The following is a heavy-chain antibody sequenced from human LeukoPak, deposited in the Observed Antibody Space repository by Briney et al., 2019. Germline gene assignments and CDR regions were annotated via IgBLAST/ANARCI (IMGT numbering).Heavy chain of an antibody. Sequence: TSETLSLTCAVSGGAFSNYFWTWIRQPPGKGLEWIAEINDSGSTNSNSSLRSRVAISLDTSKNQFSLRLTSVTAADTAVYYCARGQYCSTTTCYSAGRYFDFWGQGTLVTVSS. CDR3: ARGQYCSTTTCYSAGRYFDF. CDR1: GGAFSNYF. J-gene: IGHJ4*02. CDR2: INDSGST. D-gene: IGHD2-2*01. V-gene: IGHV4-34*01.